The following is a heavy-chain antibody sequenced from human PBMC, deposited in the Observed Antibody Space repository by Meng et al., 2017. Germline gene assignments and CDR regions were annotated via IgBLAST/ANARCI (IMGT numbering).Heavy chain of an antibody. Sequence: GESLKISCAASGFTFSSYAMHWVRQAPGKGLEWVAVISYDGSNKYYADSVKGRFAISRDNSKNTLYLQMNSLRAEDTAVYYCARDESLRFLEWLLNFTTYYYYGMDVWGQETTVTVSS. CDR1: GFTFSSYA. D-gene: IGHD3-3*01. J-gene: IGHJ6*02. CDR2: ISYDGSNK. V-gene: IGHV3-30*01. CDR3: ARDESLRFLEWLLNFTTYYYYGMDV.